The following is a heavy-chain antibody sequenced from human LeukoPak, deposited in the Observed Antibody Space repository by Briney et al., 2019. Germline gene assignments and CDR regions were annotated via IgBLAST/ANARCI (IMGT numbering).Heavy chain of an antibody. CDR2: IIPILRIA. CDR3: ATSSLAAPKGNYFDY. V-gene: IGHV1-69*04. CDR1: GGTFSSYA. Sequence: ASVKVSCKASGGTFSSYAISWVRQAPGQGLEWMGRIIPILRIANYAQKFQGRVTITADKSTSTAYMELSSLRSEDTAVYYCATSSLAAPKGNYFDYWGQGTLVTVSS. J-gene: IGHJ4*02. D-gene: IGHD6-6*01.